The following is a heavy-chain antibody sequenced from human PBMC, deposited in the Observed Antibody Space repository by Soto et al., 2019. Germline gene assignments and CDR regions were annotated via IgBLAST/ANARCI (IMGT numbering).Heavy chain of an antibody. D-gene: IGHD4-17*01. V-gene: IGHV3-9*02. CDR1: GFIADDYA. J-gene: IGHJ4*02. CDR3: VKDMKWGGLTTIHYFDS. Sequence: EVQLVESGGGLVQPGRSLRLSCVASGFIADDYAMHWVRQAPGKGLEWVSGISSNSATINYADSVKGRFTISRDNAKNSLFLQMTSLRPEDTACYYCVKDMKWGGLTTIHYFDSWGQGTLVTVSS. CDR2: ISSNSATI.